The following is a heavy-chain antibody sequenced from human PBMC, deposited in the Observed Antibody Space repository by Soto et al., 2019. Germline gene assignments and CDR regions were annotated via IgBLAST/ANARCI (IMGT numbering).Heavy chain of an antibody. CDR2: IHSSGST. V-gene: IGHV4-4*07. CDR1: GDSISNNY. J-gene: IGHJ4*02. Sequence: SETLSLTCTVSGDSISNNYWSWIRQPAGKGLEWIGRIHSSGSTTNIPSLKSRVTMSVDTSKNQFSLTVSSVTAADTAVYYCAKVGTADYFDHWGQGTLVTVSS. CDR3: AKVGTADYFDH.